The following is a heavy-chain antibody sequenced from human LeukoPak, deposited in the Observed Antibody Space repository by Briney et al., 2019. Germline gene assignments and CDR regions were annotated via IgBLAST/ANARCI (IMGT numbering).Heavy chain of an antibody. Sequence: GGSLRLSCAASGFTFSSYAMSWVRQAPGKGLEWVSTIGGSGANTYYADSLRGRFTISRDNSKNTLHLQMNSLRAEDTAVYYCAKRGVYGNFYFDYWGQGTLATVSS. CDR2: IGGSGANT. V-gene: IGHV3-23*01. D-gene: IGHD4-11*01. CDR3: AKRGVYGNFYFDY. J-gene: IGHJ4*02. CDR1: GFTFSSYA.